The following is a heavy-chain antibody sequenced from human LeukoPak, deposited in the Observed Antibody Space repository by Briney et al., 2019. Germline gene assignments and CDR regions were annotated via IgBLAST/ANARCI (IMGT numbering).Heavy chain of an antibody. CDR2: FDPEDGET. Sequence: ASVKVSCKVSGYTLTELSMHWVRQAPGKGLEWMGGFDPEDGETIYAQKFQGRVTMTEDTSTDTAYMELRSLRSDDTAVYYCATLPRGSFAAAWGQGTLVTVSS. J-gene: IGHJ1*01. CDR3: ATLPRGSFAAA. V-gene: IGHV1-24*01. CDR1: GYTLTELS. D-gene: IGHD6-13*01.